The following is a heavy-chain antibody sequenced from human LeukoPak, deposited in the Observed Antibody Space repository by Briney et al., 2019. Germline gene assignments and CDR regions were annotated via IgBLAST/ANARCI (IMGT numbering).Heavy chain of an antibody. CDR1: GFTFDDYA. CDR2: ISWNSGSI. D-gene: IGHD3-22*01. V-gene: IGHV3-9*01. J-gene: IGHJ4*02. CDR3: AKYYYDRSGFLVVDY. Sequence: TGGSLRLSCAASGFTFDDYAMHWVRQAPGKGLEWVSGISWNSGSIGYADSVKGRFTISRDNAKNSLYLQMNSLRAEDTAIYYCAKYYYDRSGFLVVDYWGQGILVTVSS.